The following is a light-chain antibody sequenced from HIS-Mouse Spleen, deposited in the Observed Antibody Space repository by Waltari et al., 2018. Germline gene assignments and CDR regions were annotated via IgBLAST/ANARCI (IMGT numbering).Light chain of an antibody. V-gene: IGLV2-14*01. CDR2: EVS. CDR1: SIAVGGYNY. Sequence: QSALTQPASVSGSPGQSLTISCTGTSIAVGGYNYVSWYQQHPGKAPKLMIYEVSNRPSGVSNRFSGSKSGNTASLTISGLQAEDEADYYCSSYTSSSTLVFGGGTKLTVL. J-gene: IGLJ3*02. CDR3: SSYTSSSTLV.